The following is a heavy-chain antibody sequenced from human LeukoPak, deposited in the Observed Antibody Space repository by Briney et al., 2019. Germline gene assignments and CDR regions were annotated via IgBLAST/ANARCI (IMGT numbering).Heavy chain of an antibody. D-gene: IGHD6-13*01. Sequence: ASDTLSLTCTVSGGSINSYFWGWVRQPAGKGLEWIGRIYTTGTTHFNPSLRSRLTMSVDTSKNLFSLNLSSVTAADTAVYYCARQGYGASWYHLDYWARGTLVTVSS. CDR2: IYTTGTT. CDR3: ARQGYGASWYHLDY. V-gene: IGHV4-4*07. CDR1: GGSINSYF. J-gene: IGHJ4*02.